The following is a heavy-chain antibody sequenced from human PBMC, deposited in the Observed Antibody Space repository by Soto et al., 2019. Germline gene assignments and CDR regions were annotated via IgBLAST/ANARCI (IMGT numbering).Heavy chain of an antibody. CDR3: AAYTFYYGSGSPHAGYLPY. V-gene: IGHV1-3*01. CDR1: GYSFASYA. J-gene: IGHJ4*02. D-gene: IGHD3-10*01. CDR2: INGGNGNR. Sequence: ASVKVSCKTSGYSFASYAIHWVRQAPGQGLEWMGWINGGNGNRKYSQRFQGRITITRDTSASTAYMELSSLRSEDTAVYFCAAYTFYYGSGSPHAGYLPYWGQGTPVTVSS.